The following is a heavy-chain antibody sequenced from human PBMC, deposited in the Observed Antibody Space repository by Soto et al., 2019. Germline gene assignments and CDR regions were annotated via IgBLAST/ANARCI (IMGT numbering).Heavy chain of an antibody. V-gene: IGHV1-2*02. Sequence: ASVKVSCKVSGYTFSHYYIHWVRQAPGQGLEWMGWINPNSGGTKYAPKFQGGVTMTRDTSITTAYMELSRLRSGDTAVYYCAREGSGYNFWGQGTQVTVSS. CDR3: AREGSGYNF. CDR1: GYTFSHYY. CDR2: INPNSGGT. D-gene: IGHD5-12*01. J-gene: IGHJ1*01.